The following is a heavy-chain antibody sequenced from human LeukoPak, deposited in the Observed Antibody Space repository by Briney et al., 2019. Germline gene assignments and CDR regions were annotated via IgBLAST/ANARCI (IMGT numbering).Heavy chain of an antibody. CDR2: IYYSGST. J-gene: IGHJ6*03. CDR1: GGSISSYY. D-gene: IGHD3-3*01. V-gene: IGHV4-59*01. CDR3: ARVPGPVDYDFWSGLYYYYMDV. Sequence: PSGTLSLTCTVSGGSISSYYWSWIRRPPGKGLEWIGYIYYSGSTNYNPSLKSRVTISVDTSKNQFSLKLSSVTAADTAVYFCARVPGPVDYDFWSGLYYYYMDVWGKGATVTVSS.